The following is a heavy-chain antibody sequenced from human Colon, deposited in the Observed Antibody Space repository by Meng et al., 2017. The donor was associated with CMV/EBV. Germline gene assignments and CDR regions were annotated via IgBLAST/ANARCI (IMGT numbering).Heavy chain of an antibody. J-gene: IGHJ4*02. CDR2: VYDSGST. D-gene: IGHD2-15*01. CDR1: GGYVRSANW. Sequence: SLRCVVSGGYVRSANWWAWVRQAPGKGLEWIGQVYDSGSTNYNPSLKSRVTMSVDKSKNQFSLNLTFVTAADTAVYYCARVNRVRMDQWGQGALVTVSS. CDR3: ARVNRVRMDQ. V-gene: IGHV4-4*02.